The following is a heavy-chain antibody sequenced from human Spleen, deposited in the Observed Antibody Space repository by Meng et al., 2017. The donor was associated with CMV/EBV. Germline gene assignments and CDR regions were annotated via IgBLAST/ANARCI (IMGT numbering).Heavy chain of an antibody. V-gene: IGHV1-69*02. CDR2: IIPVLGIA. J-gene: IGHJ4*02. CDR3: AGQSTVVTPFDS. CDR1: GGTFSSYT. D-gene: IGHD4-23*01. Sequence: SVKVSCKASGGTFSSYTISWVRQAPGQGLEWMGRIIPVLGIANYAQKFQGRVTITADKSTSTAYMELSSLRSDDTAVYYCAGQSTVVTPFDSWGQGALVTVSS.